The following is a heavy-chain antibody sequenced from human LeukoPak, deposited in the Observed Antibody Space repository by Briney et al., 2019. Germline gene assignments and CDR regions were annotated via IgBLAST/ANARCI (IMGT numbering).Heavy chain of an antibody. CDR2: IWYDGSNK. Sequence: PGRSLGLSCAASGFTFSSYGMHWVRQASGKGLEWVAVIWYDGSNKYYADSVKGRYTISRDNSKNTLYLQMNSLRAEDTALYYCAIMHPYYDGRGYWVQWGQGTLVTVSS. V-gene: IGHV3-33*01. CDR1: GFTFSSYG. J-gene: IGHJ4*02. D-gene: IGHD3-22*01. CDR3: AIMHPYYDGRGYWVQ.